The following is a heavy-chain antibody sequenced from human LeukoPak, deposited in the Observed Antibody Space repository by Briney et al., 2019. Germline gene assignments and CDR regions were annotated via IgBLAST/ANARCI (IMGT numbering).Heavy chain of an antibody. CDR2: IYSGGST. J-gene: IGHJ4*02. CDR1: GFTFSNNY. V-gene: IGHV3-53*01. Sequence: GGSLRLSCAASGFTFSNNYMSWVRQAPGKGLEWVSVIYSGGSTYYADSVKGRFTISRDNSKNTLYLQMNSLRADDTTVYYCVCRIGGAPQWGQGTLVTVSS. CDR3: VCRIGGAPQ. D-gene: IGHD1-26*01.